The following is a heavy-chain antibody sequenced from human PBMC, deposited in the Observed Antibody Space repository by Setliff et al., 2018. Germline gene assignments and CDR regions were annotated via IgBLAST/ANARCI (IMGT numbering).Heavy chain of an antibody. CDR3: ARDPHFDS. CDR2: IKQDGSVK. Sequence: AGGSLRLSCAASGFTFSSYWMNWVRQAPGKGLEWVANIKQDGSVKNYVDSVKGRFSISRDNTKNSLYLQMNSLRAEDTAVYYCARDPHFDSWGQGTLVTVSS. J-gene: IGHJ4*02. CDR1: GFTFSSYW. V-gene: IGHV3-7*01.